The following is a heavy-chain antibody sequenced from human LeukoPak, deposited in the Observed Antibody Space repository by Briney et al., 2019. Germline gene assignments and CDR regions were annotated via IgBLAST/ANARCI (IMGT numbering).Heavy chain of an antibody. CDR3: ARGRGDNWFDP. CDR1: GGTFSSYA. D-gene: IGHD3-3*01. J-gene: IGHJ5*02. CDR2: IIPILGIA. V-gene: IGHV1-69*04. Sequence: SVKVSCKASGGTFSSYAISWVRQAPGQGLEWMGRIIPILGIANYAQKFQGRVTITADKSTSTAYMELSSLRSEDTAVYYCARGRGDNWFDPWGQGTLVTVSS.